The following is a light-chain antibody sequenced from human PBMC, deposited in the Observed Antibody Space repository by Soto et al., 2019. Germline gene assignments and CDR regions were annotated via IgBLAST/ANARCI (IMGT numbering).Light chain of an antibody. V-gene: IGLV1-44*01. Sequence: QSVLTQPPSASGTPGQRVTISCSGSSSNIGGNAVNWYQQLPGTTPNLLIYSNNQRPSGVPDRFSGSKSGTSASLAISALQSEEEDDYYCAASDDSRSGYVFGTGTKLTVL. J-gene: IGLJ1*01. CDR2: SNN. CDR3: AASDDSRSGYV. CDR1: SSNIGGNA.